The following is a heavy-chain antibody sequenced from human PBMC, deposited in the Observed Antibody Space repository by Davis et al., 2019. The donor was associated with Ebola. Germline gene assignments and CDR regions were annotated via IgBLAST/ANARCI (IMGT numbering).Heavy chain of an antibody. CDR1: GFTFSSYG. CDR3: ARVGYDFWSGYYPDY. V-gene: IGHV3-33*08. D-gene: IGHD3-3*01. J-gene: IGHJ4*02. CDR2: IWYDGSNK. Sequence: GESLKISCAASGFTFSSYGMHWVRQAPGKGLEWVAVIWYDGSNKYYADSVKGRFTISRDNSKNTLYLQMNSLRAEDTAVYYCARVGYDFWSGYYPDYWGQGTLVTVSS.